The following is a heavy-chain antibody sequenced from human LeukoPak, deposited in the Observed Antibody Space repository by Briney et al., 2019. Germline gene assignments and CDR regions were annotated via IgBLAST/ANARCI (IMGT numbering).Heavy chain of an antibody. D-gene: IGHD6-13*01. CDR2: IYYSGST. J-gene: IGHJ5*02. CDR1: GGSISSSSYY. V-gene: IGHV4-39*01. CDR3: ARQGQQLTRGWFDP. Sequence: PSETLSLTCTVSGGSISSSSYYWGWIRQPPGKGLEWIGSIYYSGSTYYNPPLKSRVTISVDTSKNQFSLKLSSVTAADTAVYYCARQGQQLTRGWFDPWGQGTLVTVSS.